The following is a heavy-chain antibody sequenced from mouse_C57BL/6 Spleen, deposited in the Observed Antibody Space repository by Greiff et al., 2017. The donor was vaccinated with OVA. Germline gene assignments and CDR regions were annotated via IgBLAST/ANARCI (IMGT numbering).Heavy chain of an antibody. CDR2: IYPRDGST. CDR1: GYTFTDHT. CDR3: ARYYYGSSSLDY. Sequence: QVQLKQSDAELVKPGASVKISCTVSGYTFTDHTIHWMQQRPEQGLEWIGYIYPRDGSTKYNETFKGKATLTADNSSSTAYMQLNSLTSEDSAVYFCARYYYGSSSLDYWGQGTTLTVSS. D-gene: IGHD1-1*01. J-gene: IGHJ2*01. V-gene: IGHV1-78*01.